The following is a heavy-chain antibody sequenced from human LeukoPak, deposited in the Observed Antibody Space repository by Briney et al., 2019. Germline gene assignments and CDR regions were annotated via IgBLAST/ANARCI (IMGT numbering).Heavy chain of an antibody. CDR1: GFTFSRHG. CDR2: IDSDTYGNTI. Sequence: GGSLRLSCAPSGFTFSRHGMHWVRQAPGKGLEWISYIDSDTYGNTIYYPHTVKGRFTISRDNAKNSLYLQMDSLRDEDTAVYYCARDRDYAFDYWGQGTLVTVSS. V-gene: IGHV3-48*02. J-gene: IGHJ4*02. D-gene: IGHD4-17*01. CDR3: ARDRDYAFDY.